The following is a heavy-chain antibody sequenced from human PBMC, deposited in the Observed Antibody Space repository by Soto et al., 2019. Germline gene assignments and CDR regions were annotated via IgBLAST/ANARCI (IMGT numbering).Heavy chain of an antibody. CDR2: IGTAGDT. J-gene: IGHJ4*02. V-gene: IGHV3-13*01. D-gene: IGHD5-12*01. CDR3: ARNGYSGYELDY. CDR1: GFNFSSYD. Sequence: GGPLRLSCAASGFNFSSYDMHWVRQATGKGLEWVSAIGTAGDTYYPGSVKGRFTISRENAKNSLYLQMNSLRAGDTAVYYCARNGYSGYELDYWGQGTLVTVSS.